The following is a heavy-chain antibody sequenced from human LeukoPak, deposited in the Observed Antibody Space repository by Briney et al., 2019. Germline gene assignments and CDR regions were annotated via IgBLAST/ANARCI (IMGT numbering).Heavy chain of an antibody. D-gene: IGHD3-9*01. V-gene: IGHV3-30-3*01. J-gene: IGHJ6*02. Sequence: PGRSLRLSCAASGFTFSSYAMHWVRQAPGKGLEWVAVISYEGSNKYYADSVKGRFTISRDNSKNTLYLQMNSLRAEETAVYYCARDRFYDILTGYYLYYYYYGMDVWGQGTTVTVSS. CDR1: GFTFSSYA. CDR2: ISYEGSNK. CDR3: ARDRFYDILTGYYLYYYYYGMDV.